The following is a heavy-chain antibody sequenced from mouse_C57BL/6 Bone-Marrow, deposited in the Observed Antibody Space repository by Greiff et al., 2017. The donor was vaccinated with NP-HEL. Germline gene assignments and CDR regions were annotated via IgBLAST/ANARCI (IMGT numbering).Heavy chain of an antibody. V-gene: IGHV10-1*01. D-gene: IGHD2-1*01. CDR2: IRSKSNNYAT. Sequence: EVKLQESGGGLVQPKGSLKLSCAASGFSFNTYAMNWVRQAPGKGLEWVARIRSKSNNYATYYADSVKDRFTISRDDSESMLYLQMNNLKTEDTAMYYCVRPIYYGKGYYAMDYWGQGTSVTVSS. J-gene: IGHJ4*01. CDR3: VRPIYYGKGYYAMDY. CDR1: GFSFNTYA.